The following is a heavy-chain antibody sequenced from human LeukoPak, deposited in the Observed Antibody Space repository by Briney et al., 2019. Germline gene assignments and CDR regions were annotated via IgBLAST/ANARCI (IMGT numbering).Heavy chain of an antibody. V-gene: IGHV4-39*07. Sequence: SETLSLTCTVSGDSLTGYYWGWIRQPPGKGLEWIGNIYYTGNTYYNPSLKSRVTISLDTSKNQFSLKVISMTAADTAVYYCVRGPYGSGISNWFDPWGQGTQVIVSS. J-gene: IGHJ5*02. CDR3: VRGPYGSGISNWFDP. CDR1: GDSLTGYY. CDR2: IYYTGNT. D-gene: IGHD3-10*01.